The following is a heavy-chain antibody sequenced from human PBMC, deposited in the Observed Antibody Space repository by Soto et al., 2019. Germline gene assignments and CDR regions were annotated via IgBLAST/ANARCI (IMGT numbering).Heavy chain of an antibody. CDR3: ARLSGDYYLSWFDP. D-gene: IGHD1-26*01. CDR2: IYHSGGT. CDR1: GSSIGSGYH. V-gene: IGHV4-38-2*01. Sequence: SETLSLTCAVSGSSIGSGYHWGWIRQPPGKGLEWIGSIYHSGGTYYNPSLKSRVTISVDTSKKQFSLKLSSVTAADTAVYYCARLSGDYYLSWFDPWGQGTLVTVSS. J-gene: IGHJ5*02.